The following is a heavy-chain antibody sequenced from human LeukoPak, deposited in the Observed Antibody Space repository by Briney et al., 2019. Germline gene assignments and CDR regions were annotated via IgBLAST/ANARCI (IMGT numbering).Heavy chain of an antibody. J-gene: IGHJ5*02. CDR3: ARGGGLLWLGESPNCVDT. D-gene: IGHD3-10*01. V-gene: IGHV3-23*01. Sequence: QAGGSLRLSCTASGSTFSSYAMSWVRQAPGKGLEYVSTISAGGGSTFYADSMKGRSAISRDNSRNTVYLQMNSLRVEDTAVYYCARGGGLLWLGESPNCVDTWGQGTLVTVSS. CDR2: ISAGGGST. CDR1: GSTFSSYA.